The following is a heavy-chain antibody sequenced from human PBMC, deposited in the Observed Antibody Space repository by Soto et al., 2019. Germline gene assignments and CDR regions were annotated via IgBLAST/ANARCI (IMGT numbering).Heavy chain of an antibody. CDR1: SETMWSSY. D-gene: IGHD6-13*01. CDR3: ARAPAPLYSSSWYYFDY. CDR2: IYYSGST. V-gene: IGHV4-59*01. Sequence: SWSISIGCAVSSETMWSSYGGLIRQTPGKGLEWIGYIYYSGSTNYNPSLKSRVTISVDTSKNQFSLKLSSVTAADTAVYYCARAPAPLYSSSWYYFDYWGQGTLVTVSS. J-gene: IGHJ4*02.